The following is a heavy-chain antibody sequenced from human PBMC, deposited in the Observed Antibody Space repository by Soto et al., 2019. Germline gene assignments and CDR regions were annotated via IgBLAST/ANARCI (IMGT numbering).Heavy chain of an antibody. CDR3: VKDDGGYPSTAPH. CDR1: GITISNYP. V-gene: IGHV3-23*04. Sequence: DVRLVESGGGLVQPGGSLRLSCAASGITISNYPMSWVRQAPGKGLDWVSGISCSGDTTYYADSAKGRFTNSKDISKNSLFLQLDSLRVEDSALYFCVKDDGGYPSTAPHWGQGTLVTVSP. CDR2: ISCSGDTT. J-gene: IGHJ4*02. D-gene: IGHD4-17*01.